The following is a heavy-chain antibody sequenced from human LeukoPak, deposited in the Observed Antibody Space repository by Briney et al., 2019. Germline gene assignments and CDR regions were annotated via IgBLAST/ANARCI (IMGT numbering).Heavy chain of an antibody. CDR3: VRDRGIAAAGTGY. J-gene: IGHJ4*02. CDR1: GFTFNSYS. V-gene: IGHV3-21*01. Sequence: GGSLTLSCAASGFTFNSYSMMWLRPAPGQGRKGVSCVYSSNIYIYYHDSVNVRFTTPRDNSKNSLYLQMNSPEAEDTAVYYCVRDRGIAAAGTGYWGQGTLVTVS. CDR2: VYSSNIYI. D-gene: IGHD6-13*01.